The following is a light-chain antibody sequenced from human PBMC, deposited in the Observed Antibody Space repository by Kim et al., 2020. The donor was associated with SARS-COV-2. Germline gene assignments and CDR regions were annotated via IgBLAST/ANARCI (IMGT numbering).Light chain of an antibody. V-gene: IGKV3-20*01. CDR1: QTVTSNY. CDR2: GAS. Sequence: CPGERATLSCSASQTVTSNYLAWYQQKPVQAPRLLIYGASSRATGISDRFSGSGSGTDFTLTISRLEPEDFAVYYCQQYGSSPATFGQGTKVDIK. CDR3: QQYGSSPAT. J-gene: IGKJ1*01.